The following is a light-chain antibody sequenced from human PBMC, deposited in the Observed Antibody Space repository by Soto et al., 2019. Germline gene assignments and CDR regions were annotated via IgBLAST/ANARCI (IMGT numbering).Light chain of an antibody. CDR2: DAS. V-gene: IGKV1-5*01. J-gene: IGKJ4*01. Sequence: DIQMTQSPSTLSASVGDRVTITCRASQSISSRLAWYQQKPGQAPKLLIYDASSLESGVPSRFSGSGSGTEFTLTISRLQPDDFATYYCQQYNSFSLTFGVGTKVEIK. CDR1: QSISSR. CDR3: QQYNSFSLT.